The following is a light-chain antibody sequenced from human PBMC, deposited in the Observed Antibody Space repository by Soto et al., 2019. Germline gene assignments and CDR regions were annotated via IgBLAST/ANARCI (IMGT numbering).Light chain of an antibody. CDR3: QQYDNVPLT. V-gene: IGKV1-12*01. J-gene: IGKJ4*01. Sequence: DIQMTQSPSSVSASVGDRVTITCRASQGITNWLAWYQQKPGKAPKLLIYAASGLPSGVPSRFSGSGSGTDFTFTISSLQPEDIATYYCQQYDNVPLTFGGGTKVDIK. CDR1: QGITNW. CDR2: AAS.